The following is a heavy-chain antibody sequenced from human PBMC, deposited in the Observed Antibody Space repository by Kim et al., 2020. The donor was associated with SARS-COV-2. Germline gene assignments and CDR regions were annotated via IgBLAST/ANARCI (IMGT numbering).Heavy chain of an antibody. J-gene: IGHJ4*02. CDR1: GFTFGRYW. CDR3: ARDGLPYYSASGAYYLDQ. V-gene: IGHV3-7*03. Sequence: GGSLRLSCAASGFTFGRYWMSWVRQAPGKGLEWVANIKRDESEKYYVDSVRGRFTISRDNANTSLYLQMNSLRAEDTAVYYCARDGLPYYSASGAYYLDQWGQGALVTVSS. CDR2: IKRDESEK. D-gene: IGHD3-10*01.